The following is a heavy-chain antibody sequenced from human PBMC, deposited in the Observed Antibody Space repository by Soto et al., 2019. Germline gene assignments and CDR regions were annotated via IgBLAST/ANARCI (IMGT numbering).Heavy chain of an antibody. CDR1: GGTFSSYT. CDR2: IIPILGIA. V-gene: IGHV1-69*04. Sequence: SVKVSCKASGGTFSSYTISWVRQAPGQGLEWMGRIIPILGIANYAQKFQGRVTITADKSTSTAYMELSSLRSEDTAVYYCARESKHCSSTSCYSYYYYMDVWGKGTTVTVSS. D-gene: IGHD2-2*02. J-gene: IGHJ6*03. CDR3: ARESKHCSSTSCYSYYYYMDV.